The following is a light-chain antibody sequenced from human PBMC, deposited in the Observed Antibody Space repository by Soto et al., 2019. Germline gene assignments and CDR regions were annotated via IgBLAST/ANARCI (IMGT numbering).Light chain of an antibody. J-gene: IGKJ5*01. Sequence: IQMTQSASSLSASVGDRVTITCRASQSITSYLNWYQQKLGKAPKLLIYGASSLQSGVPSRFSGSASGTDFTLTISSLKPEDFATYYCQQSYGTPTFGQGTRLEIK. CDR1: QSITSY. CDR2: GAS. V-gene: IGKV1-39*01. CDR3: QQSYGTPT.